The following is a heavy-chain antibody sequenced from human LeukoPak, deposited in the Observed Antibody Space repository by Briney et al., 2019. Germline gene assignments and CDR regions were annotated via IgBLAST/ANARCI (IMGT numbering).Heavy chain of an antibody. CDR2: IYTSGSA. D-gene: IGHD3-10*01. Sequence: SETLSLTCTVSGGSISSGSDYWSWIRQPAGKGLEWIGRIYTSGSANYNPSLKSRVTISVDTYKNQFSLKLSSVTAADTAVYYCARLRYYYGSGSYIRGWFDPWGQGTLVTVSS. V-gene: IGHV4-61*02. CDR3: ARLRYYYGSGSYIRGWFDP. J-gene: IGHJ5*02. CDR1: GGSISSGSDY.